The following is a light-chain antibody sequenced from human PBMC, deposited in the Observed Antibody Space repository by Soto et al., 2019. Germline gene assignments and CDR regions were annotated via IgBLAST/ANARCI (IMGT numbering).Light chain of an antibody. CDR3: QQYNSSPGLT. CDR1: QSVLYSSNNKNY. J-gene: IGKJ4*01. CDR2: WAS. Sequence: DIVMTQSPDSLAVSLGERATINCKSSQSVLYSSNNKNYLAWYQQKPGQPPKLLIYWASTRESGVPDRFSGSGSGTDFTLTISRLEPEDFAVYYCQQYNSSPGLTFGGGTKVEI. V-gene: IGKV4-1*01.